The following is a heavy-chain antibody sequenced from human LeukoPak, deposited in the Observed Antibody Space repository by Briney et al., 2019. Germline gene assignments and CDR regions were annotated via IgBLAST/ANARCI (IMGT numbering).Heavy chain of an antibody. CDR1: GFTFSSYA. V-gene: IGHV3-23*01. J-gene: IGHJ4*02. CDR3: AKDDLDYGDYVPFDY. Sequence: GGSLRLSCAAPGFTFSSYAMSWVRQAPGKGLEWVSAISGSGGSTYYADSVKGRFTISRDNSKNTRYLQMKSLRAEDTAVYYCAKDDLDYGDYVPFDYWGQGTLVTVSS. CDR2: ISGSGGST. D-gene: IGHD4-17*01.